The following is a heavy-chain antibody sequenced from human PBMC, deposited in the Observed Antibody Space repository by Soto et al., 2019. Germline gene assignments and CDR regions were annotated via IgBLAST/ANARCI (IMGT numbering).Heavy chain of an antibody. CDR1: GYTFTSYG. J-gene: IGHJ4*02. D-gene: IGHD3-10*01. CDR3: ARELVEGYYYGSGPFDY. V-gene: IGHV1-18*01. CDR2: ISAYNGNT. Sequence: ASVKVSCKASGYTFTSYGISWGRQAPGQGLEWMGWISAYNGNTNYAQKLQGRVTMTTDTSTSTAYMELRSLRSDDTAVYYCARELVEGYYYGSGPFDYWGQGTLVTVS.